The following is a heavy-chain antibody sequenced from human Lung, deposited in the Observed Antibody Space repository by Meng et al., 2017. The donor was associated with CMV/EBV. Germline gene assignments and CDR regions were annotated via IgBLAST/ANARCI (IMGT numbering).Heavy chain of an antibody. Sequence: SVXVSCKASGGTFSTYSINWMRQAPGQGLEWMGGTIPMFGTPNYAQKFQGRVTITTDESTSTAYMELSSLRSEDTAVYYCARLDKHVGDYFYYGMDVWGQGTTVTVSS. V-gene: IGHV1-69*05. CDR3: ARLDKHVGDYFYYGMDV. D-gene: IGHD3-10*01. CDR2: TIPMFGTP. J-gene: IGHJ6*02. CDR1: GGTFSTYS.